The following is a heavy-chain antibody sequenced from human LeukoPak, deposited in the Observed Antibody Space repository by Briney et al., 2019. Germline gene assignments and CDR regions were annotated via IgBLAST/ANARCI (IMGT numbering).Heavy chain of an antibody. CDR1: GFTFDDYG. CDR3: ARVTSSGWSSYFDY. D-gene: IGHD6-19*01. J-gene: IGHJ4*02. V-gene: IGHV3-20*04. Sequence: RPGGSLRLSCAASGFTFDDYGMSWVRQAPGKGLEWVSGINWNGGSTGYADSVKGRFTISRDNAKNPLYLQMNSLRAEDTALYYCARVTSSGWSSYFDYWGQGTLVTVSS. CDR2: INWNGGST.